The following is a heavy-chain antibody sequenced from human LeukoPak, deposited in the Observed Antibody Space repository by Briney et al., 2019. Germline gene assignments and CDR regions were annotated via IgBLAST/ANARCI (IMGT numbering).Heavy chain of an antibody. D-gene: IGHD6-19*01. CDR3: ASSVEVAGGWCFDY. CDR1: GYRFSSYW. J-gene: IGHJ4*02. Sequence: GESLKISCKGSGYRFSSYWIGWVRQMPGKGLEWMGIIYPRDSDTRYSPSFQGQVTISVDKSISTAYLQWSSLEASDTAMYYCASSVEVAGGWCFDYWGQGTLVTVSS. CDR2: IYPRDSDT. V-gene: IGHV5-51*01.